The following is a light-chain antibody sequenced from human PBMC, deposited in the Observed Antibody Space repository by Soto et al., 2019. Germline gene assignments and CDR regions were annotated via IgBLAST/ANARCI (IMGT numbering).Light chain of an antibody. J-gene: IGKJ1*01. CDR1: QSVTSW. Sequence: DIQMTQSPSTLSASVGDRVTITCRASQSVTSWLAWYQQKPGKAPNLLIYKASNLEYGVSSRCSGSGYGTEFTLTISRLQPDDFASYYYQQYRGYSWTFGQGTKVEIK. V-gene: IGKV1-5*03. CDR2: KAS. CDR3: QQYRGYSWT.